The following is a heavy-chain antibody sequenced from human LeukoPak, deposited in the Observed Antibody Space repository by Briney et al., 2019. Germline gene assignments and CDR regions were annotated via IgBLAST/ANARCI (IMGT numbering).Heavy chain of an antibody. CDR1: GYTFTSYD. CDR2: MNPNSGNT. Sequence: GASVKVSCKASGYTFTSYDINWVRQATGQGLEWMGWMNPNSGNTGYAQKFQGRVTITRNTSISTAYMELSSLRSEDTAVYYCARDVGSSGWADYWGQGTLVTVSS. V-gene: IGHV1-8*03. D-gene: IGHD6-19*01. J-gene: IGHJ4*02. CDR3: ARDVGSSGWADY.